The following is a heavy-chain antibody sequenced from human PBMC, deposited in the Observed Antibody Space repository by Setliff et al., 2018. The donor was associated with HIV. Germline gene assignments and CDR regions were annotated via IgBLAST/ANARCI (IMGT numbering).Heavy chain of an antibody. V-gene: IGHV4-30-4*08. Sequence: SLTCTVSGASMSSGDYYWSWIRQPPGKGLEWIGYIYYSGNSYYNPSLKSRVTLSVDTSKNQFSLNVNSVTAADTAVYYCAREVNIPVRGITDDAFDIWGQGTMVTVSS. CDR2: IYYSGNS. D-gene: IGHD3-10*01. CDR1: GASMSSGDYY. CDR3: AREVNIPVRGITDDAFDI. J-gene: IGHJ3*02.